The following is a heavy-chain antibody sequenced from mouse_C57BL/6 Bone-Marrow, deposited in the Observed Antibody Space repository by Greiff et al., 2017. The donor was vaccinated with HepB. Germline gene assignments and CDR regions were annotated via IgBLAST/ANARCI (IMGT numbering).Heavy chain of an antibody. CDR1: GFSLTSYG. CDR3: AERDGYDWFAY. D-gene: IGHD2-2*01. CDR2: IWGGGST. J-gene: IGHJ3*01. Sequence: QVQLKESGPGLVAPSQSLSITCTVSGFSLTSYGVDWVRQPPGKGLEWLGVIWGGGSTNYNSALMSRLSISKDNSKSQVFLKMNILQTDYTAMYYCAERDGYDWFAYWGQGTLVTVSA. V-gene: IGHV2-9*01.